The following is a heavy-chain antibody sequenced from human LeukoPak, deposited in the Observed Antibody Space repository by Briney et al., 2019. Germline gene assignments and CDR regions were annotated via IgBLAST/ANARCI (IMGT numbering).Heavy chain of an antibody. CDR3: AKIGAAGSGY. CDR2: ISSSGSTI. D-gene: IGHD6-19*01. V-gene: IGHV3-48*03. J-gene: IGHJ4*02. Sequence: GGSLRLSCAASGFTFSSYEMNWVRQAPGKGLEWVSYISSSGSTIYYADSVKGRFTISRDNSKDTLYLQMNSLRAEDTAVYYCAKIGAAGSGYWGQGTLVTVSS. CDR1: GFTFSSYE.